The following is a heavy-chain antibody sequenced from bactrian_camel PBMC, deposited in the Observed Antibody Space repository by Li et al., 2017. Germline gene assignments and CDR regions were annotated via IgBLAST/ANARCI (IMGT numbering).Heavy chain of an antibody. CDR1: RFTFGGRV. Sequence: VQLVESGGGSVQAGGSLKLSCKINRFTFGGRVMGWRRQAPGKGLEWVSSISSDSSKTYYYIDSVKGRFTISRDNAKNTLYLQLSRLKTEDTAMYYCETRGKRGQGTQVTVS. J-gene: IGHJ4*01. V-gene: IGHV3S2*01. CDR3: ETRGK. CDR2: ISSDSSKT.